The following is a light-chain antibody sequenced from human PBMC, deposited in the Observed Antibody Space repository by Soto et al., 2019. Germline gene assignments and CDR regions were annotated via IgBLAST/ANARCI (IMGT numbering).Light chain of an antibody. V-gene: IGKV3-15*01. CDR1: QSMKTY. J-gene: IGKJ1*01. CDR3: QQYNNWRT. Sequence: ESVLTQSPGTRSLSPGERATLSFRASQSMKTYLAWHHQKPGQAPRLLIYDASTRATGIPARFSGSGSGTEFTLTIRSLQSEDFAVYYCQQYNNWRTFGQGTKVEIK. CDR2: DAS.